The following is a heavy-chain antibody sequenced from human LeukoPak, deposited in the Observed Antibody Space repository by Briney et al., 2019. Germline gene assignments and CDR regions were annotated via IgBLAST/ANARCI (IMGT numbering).Heavy chain of an antibody. J-gene: IGHJ5*02. CDR3: AREISSWYRTEGRFDP. Sequence: GGSLRLSCVAPGFTFSNYWMTWVRQAPGKGLEWVANIKQDGSEKYYVDSVRGRFTISRDNAKNSLYLQVISLRAEDTAVYYCAREISSWYRTEGRFDPWGQGTLVTVSS. V-gene: IGHV3-7*01. CDR1: GFTFSNYW. CDR2: IKQDGSEK. D-gene: IGHD6-13*01.